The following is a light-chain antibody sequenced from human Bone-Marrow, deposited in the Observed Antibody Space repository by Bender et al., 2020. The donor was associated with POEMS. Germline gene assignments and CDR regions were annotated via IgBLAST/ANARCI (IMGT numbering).Light chain of an antibody. CDR3: SSFTTSVTVV. V-gene: IGLV2-14*02. CDR1: SSDVGNYNL. J-gene: IGLJ2*01. CDR2: EVS. Sequence: QSALTQPASVSGSPGQSITVSCTGTSSDVGNYNLVSWYQQHPGKAPKLIIYEVSKRPSGVSNRFSGSKSGNTASLTISGLQTEDEADYYCSSFTTSVTVVFGGGTRLTVL.